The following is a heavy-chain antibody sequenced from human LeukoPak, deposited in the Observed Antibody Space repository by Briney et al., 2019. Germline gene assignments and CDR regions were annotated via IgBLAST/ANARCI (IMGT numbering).Heavy chain of an antibody. CDR2: ISAYNGNT. V-gene: IGHV1-18*01. D-gene: IGHD3-10*01. CDR3: ARDGYYYGSDKTNWFDP. CDR1: GYTFTSYG. Sequence: GASVKVSCKASGYTFTSYGITWVRQAPGQGLEWMGWISAYNGNTNYAQKLQGRVTITADESTSTAYMELSSLRSEDTAVYYCARDGYYYGSDKTNWFDPWGQGTLVTVSS. J-gene: IGHJ5*02.